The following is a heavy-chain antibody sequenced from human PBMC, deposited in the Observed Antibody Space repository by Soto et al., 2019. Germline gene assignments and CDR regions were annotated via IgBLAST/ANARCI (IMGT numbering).Heavy chain of an antibody. J-gene: IGHJ4*02. V-gene: IGHV4-39*01. CDR2: IYYSGST. CDR1: GGSISSSSYY. CDR3: AREQWLPREWYFDY. Sequence: NPSETLSLTCTVSGGSISSSSYYWGWIRQPPGKGLEWIGSIYYSGSTYYNPSLKSRVTISVDTSKNQFSLKLSSVTAADTAVYYCAREQWLPREWYFDYWGQGTLVTVSS. D-gene: IGHD6-19*01.